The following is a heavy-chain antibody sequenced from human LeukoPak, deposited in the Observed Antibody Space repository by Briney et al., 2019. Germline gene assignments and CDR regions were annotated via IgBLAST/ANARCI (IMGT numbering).Heavy chain of an antibody. D-gene: IGHD2-21*02. CDR2: MNPNSGNT. CDR3: AAEVAYCGGDCLYYYYGMDV. V-gene: IGHV1-8*02. J-gene: IGHJ6*02. CDR1: GYTFTNYG. Sequence: ASVKVSCKASGYTFTNYGINWVRQAAGQGVEWVGWMNPNSGNTGYAQKFQGRATMTRNTSISTAYMELSSLRSEDTAVYYCAAEVAYCGGDCLYYYYGMDVWGQGTTVTVSS.